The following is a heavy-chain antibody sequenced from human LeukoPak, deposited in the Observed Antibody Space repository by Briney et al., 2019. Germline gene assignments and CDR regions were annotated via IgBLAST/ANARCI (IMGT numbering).Heavy chain of an antibody. CDR2: FYYRGST. V-gene: IGHV4-39*02. CDR1: GGSISSSSYY. J-gene: IGHJ3*02. D-gene: IGHD6-13*01. Sequence: SETLSLTCTVSGGSISSSSYYWGWIRQPPGKGLEWIGTFYYRGSTYYSPASKSHFSLKLSSVTAADTAVYYCARPKQQLVLWSAFDIWGQGTMVTVSS. CDR3: ARPKQQLVLWSAFDI.